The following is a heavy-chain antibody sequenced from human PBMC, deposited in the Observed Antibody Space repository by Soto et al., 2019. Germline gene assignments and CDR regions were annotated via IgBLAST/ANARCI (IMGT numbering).Heavy chain of an antibody. J-gene: IGHJ4*02. V-gene: IGHV3-21*01. CDR2: ISSSSSYI. Sequence: EVQLVESGGGLVKPGGSLRLSCAASGFTFSSYSMNWVRQAPGKGLEWVSSISSSSSYIYYADSVKGRFTISRDNAKNSLHLQMNSLRAEDTAVYYCARFYYYDSSAYYEGASDYWSQGTLFTVSS. CDR3: ARFYYYDSSAYYEGASDY. CDR1: GFTFSSYS. D-gene: IGHD3-22*01.